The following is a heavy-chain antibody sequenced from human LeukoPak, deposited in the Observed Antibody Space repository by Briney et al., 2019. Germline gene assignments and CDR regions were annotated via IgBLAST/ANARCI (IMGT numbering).Heavy chain of an antibody. D-gene: IGHD4-23*01. Sequence: GGSLRLSCAASGFTFGSYAMSWVRQAPGKGLEWVSGISGSGGSTYYADSVKGRFTISRDNTKNTLLLQMKSLRVEDTAVYYCAKGGGNGPFDYWGQGTLVTVSS. V-gene: IGHV3-23*01. CDR1: GFTFGSYA. CDR2: ISGSGGST. J-gene: IGHJ4*02. CDR3: AKGGGNGPFDY.